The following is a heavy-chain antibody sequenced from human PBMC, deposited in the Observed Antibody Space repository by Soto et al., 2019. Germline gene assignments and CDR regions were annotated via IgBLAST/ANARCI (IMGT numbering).Heavy chain of an antibody. CDR1: GFTFSSYA. CDR2: ISGSGGST. D-gene: IGHD5-18*01. Sequence: GGSLRLSCAASGFTFSSYAMSWVRQAPGKGLEWVSAISGSGGSTYYADSVKGRFTISRDNPKNTLYLQMNSLRAEDTAVYYCAKSQSWIQLWSFDPWGQGTLVTVSS. V-gene: IGHV3-23*01. CDR3: AKSQSWIQLWSFDP. J-gene: IGHJ5*02.